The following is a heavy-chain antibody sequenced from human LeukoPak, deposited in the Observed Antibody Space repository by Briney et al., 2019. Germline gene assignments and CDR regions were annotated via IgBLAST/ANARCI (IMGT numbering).Heavy chain of an antibody. CDR1: GFTFSNYG. Sequence: PGGSLRLSCAASGFTFSNYGIHWVRQAPGKGLEWVAFVQYDGTNKYYADSVKGRFTISRDNSKNMLYMQMNSLRAEDTAVYYCAKANIVVVPAAIFWWGQGTLVTVSS. V-gene: IGHV3-30*02. J-gene: IGHJ4*02. D-gene: IGHD2-2*01. CDR3: AKANIVVVPAAIFW. CDR2: VQYDGTNK.